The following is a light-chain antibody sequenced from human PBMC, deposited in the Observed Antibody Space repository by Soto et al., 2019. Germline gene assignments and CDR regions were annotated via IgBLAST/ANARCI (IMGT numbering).Light chain of an antibody. CDR3: SSYAGSNNVI. J-gene: IGLJ2*01. Sequence: QSALTQPPSASGSPGQSVTISCAGTSSDVGAFNYVSWYQQLPGKAPKLLIYEVTKRPSGVPDRFSGSKSGNTASLNVSGLQAEDEADYYCSSYAGSNNVIFGGGTKVTVL. V-gene: IGLV2-8*01. CDR2: EVT. CDR1: SSDVGAFNY.